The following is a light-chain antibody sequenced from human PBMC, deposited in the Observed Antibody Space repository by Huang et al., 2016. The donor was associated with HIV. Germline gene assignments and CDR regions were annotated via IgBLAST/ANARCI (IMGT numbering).Light chain of an antibody. J-gene: IGKJ1*01. Sequence: DIQMTQSPSTLSASVGDTVTITCRASQTIFNYLAWYQQKPGKAPKVLIYKASSLESGVPSRCSGSGSGTDFTLTISSLQPDDSATYYCQQYISYFPKTFGQGTKVEIK. CDR2: KAS. V-gene: IGKV1-5*03. CDR1: QTIFNY. CDR3: QQYISYFPKT.